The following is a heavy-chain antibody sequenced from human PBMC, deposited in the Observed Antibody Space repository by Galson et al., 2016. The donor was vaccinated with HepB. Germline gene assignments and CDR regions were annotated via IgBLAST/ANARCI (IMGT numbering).Heavy chain of an antibody. J-gene: IGHJ4*02. D-gene: IGHD3-22*01. CDR1: GFTFTTYW. CDR3: ARGGGRDSSGYTLDY. V-gene: IGHV3-74*01. Sequence: SLRLSCAASGFTFTTYWMHWVRQAPGKGLVWVSRINLDGSTTTYADSVKGRFTISRDNANNSLYLQMHSLRAEDTAVYYCARGGGRDSSGYTLDYWGQGTLVTVSS. CDR2: INLDGSTT.